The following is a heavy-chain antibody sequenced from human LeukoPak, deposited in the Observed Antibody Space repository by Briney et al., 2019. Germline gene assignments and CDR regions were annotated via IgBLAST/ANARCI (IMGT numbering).Heavy chain of an antibody. Sequence: KTSETLSLTCTVSGGSISSYYWSWIRQPPGKGLEWIGYIYYSGTTNYNPSLKSRVTISVDTSENQFSLKLSSVTAADTAVYYCASKEVWFGELGDAFDIWGQGTMVTVSS. CDR2: IYYSGTT. D-gene: IGHD3-10*01. V-gene: IGHV4-59*08. J-gene: IGHJ3*02. CDR3: ASKEVWFGELGDAFDI. CDR1: GGSISSYY.